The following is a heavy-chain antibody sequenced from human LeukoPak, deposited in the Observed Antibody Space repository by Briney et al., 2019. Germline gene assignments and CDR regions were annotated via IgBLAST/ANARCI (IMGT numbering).Heavy chain of an antibody. CDR3: ARLKVYHSSGYQNAAFDY. V-gene: IGHV3-66*04. CDR1: GFTVSTDY. J-gene: IGHJ4*02. CDR2: IYSGGST. D-gene: IGHD3-22*01. Sequence: GGSLRLSCAASGFTVSTDYMSWVRQAPGKGLEWVSVIYSGGSTYYADSAKGRFTISRDNSKTTLYLQMNRLRDGDTAVYYCARLKVYHSSGYQNAAFDYWGQGTLVTVSS.